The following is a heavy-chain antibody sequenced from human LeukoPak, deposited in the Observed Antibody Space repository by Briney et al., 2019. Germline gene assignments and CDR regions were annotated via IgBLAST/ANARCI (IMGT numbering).Heavy chain of an antibody. CDR3: ARVFRGAVTSNWFDP. CDR1: GGSINGYY. Sequence: SETLSPTCTVSGGSINGYYWTWIRQPPGKGLEWIGYISDSGSTNYSPSLKSRVTMSVDSSNTEFSLRLSSVTAADTAVYYCARVFRGAVTSNWFDPWGQGTLVTVSS. J-gene: IGHJ5*02. CDR2: ISDSGST. D-gene: IGHD4-17*01. V-gene: IGHV4-59*01.